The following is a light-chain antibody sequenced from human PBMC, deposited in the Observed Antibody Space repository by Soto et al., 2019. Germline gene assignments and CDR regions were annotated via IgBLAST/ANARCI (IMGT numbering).Light chain of an antibody. J-gene: IGLJ1*01. Sequence: QSALTQPASVSGSPGQSITISCTGTSSDVGGYNYVSWYQQHPGKAPKLMISDVSNRPSGVSNRFSGSKSGDTASLTISGLQAEDEADHYCSSYKRSSTLYVFGTGTKVTVL. CDR2: DVS. V-gene: IGLV2-14*01. CDR3: SSYKRSSTLYV. CDR1: SSDVGGYNY.